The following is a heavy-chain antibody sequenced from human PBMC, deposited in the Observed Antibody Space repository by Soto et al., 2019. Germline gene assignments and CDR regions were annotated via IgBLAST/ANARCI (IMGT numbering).Heavy chain of an antibody. J-gene: IGHJ5*02. D-gene: IGHD3-3*01. CDR2: IYYSGST. V-gene: IGHV4-31*03. CDR3: ARDEMYYDFWSGYRHWFDP. Sequence: PSETLSLTCTVSGGSISSGGYYWSWIRQHPGKGLEWIGYIYYSGSTYYNPSLKSRVTISVDTPKNQFSLKLSSVTAADTAVYYCARDEMYYDFWSGYRHWFDPWGQGTLVTVSS. CDR1: GGSISSGGYY.